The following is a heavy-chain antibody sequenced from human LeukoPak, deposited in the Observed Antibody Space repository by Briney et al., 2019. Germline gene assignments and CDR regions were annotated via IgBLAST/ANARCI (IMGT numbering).Heavy chain of an antibody. V-gene: IGHV3-53*01. CDR3: ARVPQLTRDWYFDL. D-gene: IGHD2-2*01. J-gene: IGHJ2*01. Sequence: GGSPRLSCAASGFTVSSNYMSWVRQAPGKGLEWVSVIYSGGSTYYADSVKGRFTISRDNSKNTLYLQMNSLRAEDTAVYYCARVPQLTRDWYFDLWGRGTLVTVSS. CDR2: IYSGGST. CDR1: GFTVSSNY.